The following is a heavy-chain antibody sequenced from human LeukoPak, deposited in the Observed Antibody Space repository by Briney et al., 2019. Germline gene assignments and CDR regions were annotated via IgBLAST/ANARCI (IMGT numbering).Heavy chain of an antibody. CDR2: IIPIFGTA. J-gene: IGHJ6*02. Sequence: GASVKVSCKASGGTFSSYAISWVRQAPGQGLEWMGGIIPIFGTANYAQKFQGRVTITADESTSTAYMELSSLRSEDTAVYYCARATGYSSSWYPGPYYGMDVWGQGTTVTVSS. D-gene: IGHD6-13*01. CDR1: GGTFSSYA. CDR3: ARATGYSSSWYPGPYYGMDV. V-gene: IGHV1-69*13.